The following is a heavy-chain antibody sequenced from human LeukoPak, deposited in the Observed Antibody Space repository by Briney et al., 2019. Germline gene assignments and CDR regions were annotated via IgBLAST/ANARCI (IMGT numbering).Heavy chain of an antibody. Sequence: SETLSLTCTVSGGSISSYYWSWIRQPPGKGLEWIGYIYYSGSTNYNPSLKSRVTISVDTSKNQFSLKLSSVTAADTAVYYCARLDSYGYGVFDYWGQGTLVTVSS. V-gene: IGHV4-59*08. J-gene: IGHJ4*02. CDR3: ARLDSYGYGVFDY. CDR2: IYYSGST. CDR1: GGSISSYY. D-gene: IGHD5-18*01.